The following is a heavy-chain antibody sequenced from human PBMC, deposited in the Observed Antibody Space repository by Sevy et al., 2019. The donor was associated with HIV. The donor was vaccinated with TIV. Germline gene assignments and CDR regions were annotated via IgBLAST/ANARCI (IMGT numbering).Heavy chain of an antibody. D-gene: IGHD3-3*01. CDR3: ARESYDFWTGPVDYDYGMDV. V-gene: IGHV1-2*02. J-gene: IGHJ6*02. Sequence: ASVKVSCKASGYTFSDSGYYVHWVRQAPGQGLEWMGWINPKSGATNYAQKFQGRVTMTRDTSVSTANMEQSRLTSDETAVYYCARESYDFWTGPVDYDYGMDVWGQGTTVTVSS. CDR1: GYTFSDSGYY. CDR2: INPKSGAT.